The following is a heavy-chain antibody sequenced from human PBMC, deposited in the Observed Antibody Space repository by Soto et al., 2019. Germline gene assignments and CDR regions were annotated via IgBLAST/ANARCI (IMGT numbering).Heavy chain of an antibody. CDR2: INAYNGNT. CDR3: EMVDVYVTPSPQDV. V-gene: IGHV1-18*01. CDR1: GYSFTRYG. D-gene: IGHD3-16*01. Sequence: QVQLVQSGAEVKNPGASVKVSCKASGYSFTRYGIGWSRQAPGQGLEWMGWINAYNGNTNYAQNLQGRLTLTTDTSTTTAYMELRSLTSNDTAIYYCEMVDVYVTPSPQDVWGQGTTVTVSS. J-gene: IGHJ6*02.